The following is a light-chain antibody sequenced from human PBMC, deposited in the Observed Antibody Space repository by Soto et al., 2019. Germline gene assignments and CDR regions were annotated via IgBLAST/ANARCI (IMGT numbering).Light chain of an antibody. Sequence: QPVLTQPPSASGTPGQRVTISCSGSISNIGSNTVNWYQQLPGTAPKVLIYGNSLRPSGVPDRFSGSKSGTSASLAISGLQSEDEADYYCATWDDSLNGWVFGGGTKLTVL. CDR1: ISNIGSNT. V-gene: IGLV1-44*01. CDR2: GNS. CDR3: ATWDDSLNGWV. J-gene: IGLJ3*02.